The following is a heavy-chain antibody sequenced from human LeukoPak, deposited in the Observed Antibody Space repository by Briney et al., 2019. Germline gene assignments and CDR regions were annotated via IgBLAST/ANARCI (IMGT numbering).Heavy chain of an antibody. Sequence: GSVKVSCKASGYTFTGYYMHWVRQAPGQGLEWMGWIIPNSGGTNYAQKFQGRVTMTRDTSISTVYMELSRLRSDDTAVYYCARNIVVVPAARGAFDIWAKGQWSPSPQ. J-gene: IGHJ3*02. D-gene: IGHD2-2*01. CDR1: GYTFTGYY. CDR3: ARNIVVVPAARGAFDI. CDR2: IIPNSGGT. V-gene: IGHV1-2*02.